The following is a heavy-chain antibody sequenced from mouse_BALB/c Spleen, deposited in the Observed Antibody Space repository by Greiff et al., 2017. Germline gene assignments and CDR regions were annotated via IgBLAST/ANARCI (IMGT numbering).Heavy chain of an antibody. CDR1: GFSLTSYG. Sequence: VKLVESGPGLVAPSQSLSITCTVSGFSLTSYGVHWVRQPPGKGLEWLGVIWAGGSTNYNSALMSRLSISKDNSKSQVFLKMNSLQTDDTAMYYCARERDGNYDFDYWGQGTTLTVSS. V-gene: IGHV2-9*02. CDR3: ARERDGNYDFDY. D-gene: IGHD2-1*01. CDR2: IWAGGST. J-gene: IGHJ2*01.